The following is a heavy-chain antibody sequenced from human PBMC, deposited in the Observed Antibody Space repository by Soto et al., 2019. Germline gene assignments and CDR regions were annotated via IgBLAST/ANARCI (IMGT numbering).Heavy chain of an antibody. CDR2: ISAHNGNT. V-gene: IGHV1-18*01. D-gene: IGHD1-1*01. Sequence: QVHLVQSGAEVKKPGASVKVSCQGSGYAFTTYGITWVRQAPGQGLEWMGWISAHNGNTNYAQKLQGRVTVTRDTSTSTAYMELRSLRYDATAVYSCARGRYGDYWGQGPRVNVSS. CDR3: ARGRYGDY. J-gene: IGHJ4*02. CDR1: GYAFTTYG.